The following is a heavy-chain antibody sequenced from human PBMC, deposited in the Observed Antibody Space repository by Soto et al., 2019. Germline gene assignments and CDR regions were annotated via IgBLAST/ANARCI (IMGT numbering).Heavy chain of an antibody. J-gene: IGHJ5*02. D-gene: IGHD6-19*01. CDR1: GYTFTSYA. Sequence: QVQLVQSGAEVKKPGASVKVSCKASGYTFTSYAMHWVRQAPGQRLEWMGWINAGNGNTKYSQKFQGRVTITRDTSASTAYMELSSLRSEDTAVYYCARAGYGWYGSTTDGWFDPWGQGTLVTVSS. CDR2: INAGNGNT. CDR3: ARAGYGWYGSTTDGWFDP. V-gene: IGHV1-3*01.